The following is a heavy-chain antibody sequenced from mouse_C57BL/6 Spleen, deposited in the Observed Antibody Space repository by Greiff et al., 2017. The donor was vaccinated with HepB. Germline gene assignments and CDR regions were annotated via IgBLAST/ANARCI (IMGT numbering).Heavy chain of an antibody. Sequence: EVQLQQSGAELVKPGASVKLSCTASGFNIKDYYMHWVKQWTEQGLEWIGRIDPEDGETKYAPKFQSKATITADTASNTAYLQLSRLTSEDTAVYYCARREIYYDYDFDYWGQGTTLTVSS. D-gene: IGHD2-4*01. V-gene: IGHV14-2*01. J-gene: IGHJ2*01. CDR2: IDPEDGET. CDR1: GFNIKDYY. CDR3: ARREIYYDYDFDY.